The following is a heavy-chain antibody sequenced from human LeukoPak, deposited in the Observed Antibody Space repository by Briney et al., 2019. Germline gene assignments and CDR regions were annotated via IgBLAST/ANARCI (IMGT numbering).Heavy chain of an antibody. CDR2: ISSSSSYI. V-gene: IGHV3-21*01. Sequence: NPGGSLRLSCAASGFTFSSYSMNWVRQAPGKGLEWVSSISSSSSYIYYADSVKGRFTISRDNAKNTLYLQKNSLRAEDTAVYYCARSGLNYGKMIYEFWSGGYLDYWGQGTLVTVSS. J-gene: IGHJ4*02. D-gene: IGHD3-3*01. CDR1: GFTFSSYS. CDR3: ARSGLNYGKMIYEFWSGGYLDY.